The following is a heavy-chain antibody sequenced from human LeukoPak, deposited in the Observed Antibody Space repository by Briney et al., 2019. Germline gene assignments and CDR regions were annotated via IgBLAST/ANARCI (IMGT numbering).Heavy chain of an antibody. CDR1: GYTFTGYG. D-gene: IGHD3-22*01. V-gene: IGHV1-18*01. CDR2: ISAYNGNT. Sequence: ASVKVSCKASGYTFTGYGISWVRQAPGQGLEWMGWISAYNGNTNYAQKLQGRVTMTTDTSTSTAYMELRSLRAEDTAVYYCARVIVQFHYMDVWGKGTTVTVSS. J-gene: IGHJ6*03. CDR3: ARVIVQFHYMDV.